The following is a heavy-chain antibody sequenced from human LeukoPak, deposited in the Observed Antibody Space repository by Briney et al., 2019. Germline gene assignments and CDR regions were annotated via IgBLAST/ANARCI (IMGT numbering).Heavy chain of an antibody. CDR3: ARGAGVVVTPRAPYNYYYYYMDV. Sequence: SETLSLTCAVYGGSLSGYYGRWIRQPPGKGLEWIGEINHSGSTNYNPSLKSRVTISVDTSKNQFSLKLSSVTAADTAVYYCARGAGVVVTPRAPYNYYYYYMDVWGKGTTVTVSS. V-gene: IGHV4-34*01. CDR2: INHSGST. J-gene: IGHJ6*03. CDR1: GGSLSGYY. D-gene: IGHD3-22*01.